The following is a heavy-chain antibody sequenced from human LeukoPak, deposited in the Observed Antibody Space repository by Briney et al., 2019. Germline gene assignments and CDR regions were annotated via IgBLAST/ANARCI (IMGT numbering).Heavy chain of an antibody. CDR1: GYTFTSYD. J-gene: IGHJ4*02. CDR2: MNPNSGNT. D-gene: IGHD3-10*01. V-gene: IGHV1-8*01. CDR3: ARESGLYGSGSRY. Sequence: ASVKVSCKASGYTFTSYDINWVRQATGQGLEGMGWMNPNSGNTGYAQKFQGRVTMTRTTSINTPYMELSSLRSDDTAVYYCARESGLYGSGSRYWGQGTLVTVSS.